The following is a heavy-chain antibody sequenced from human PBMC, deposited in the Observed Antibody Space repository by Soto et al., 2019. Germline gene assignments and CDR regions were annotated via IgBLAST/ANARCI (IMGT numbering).Heavy chain of an antibody. CDR3: TRGDWWELPTMDY. D-gene: IGHD1-26*01. CDR1: GFTFSGSA. Sequence: EVQLMESGGGLVQPGGSLKLSCEASGFTFSGSAMHWVRQASGKGLEWVGRIRSKANSYATAYAASVKGRFTISRDDSKNTGYLQMNRLKTEDTAVYYCTRGDWWELPTMDYWGQGTLVTVSS. V-gene: IGHV3-73*02. CDR2: IRSKANSYAT. J-gene: IGHJ4*02.